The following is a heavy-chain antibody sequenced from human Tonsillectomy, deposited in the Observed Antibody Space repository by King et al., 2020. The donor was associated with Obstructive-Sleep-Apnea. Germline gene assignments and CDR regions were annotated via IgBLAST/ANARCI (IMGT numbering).Heavy chain of an antibody. CDR2: IYYSGST. Sequence: QLQESGPGLVKPSETLSLTCTVSGGSISSYYWNWIRQPPGKGLEWIGYIYYSGSTNYNPSLKSRVTISVDTSKNQFSLKLISVTAADTAVYYCARGRGDCSSTSCYVGQFDPWGQGTLVTVSS. CDR1: GGSISSYY. CDR3: ARGRGDCSSTSCYVGQFDP. J-gene: IGHJ5*02. D-gene: IGHD2-2*01. V-gene: IGHV4-59*01.